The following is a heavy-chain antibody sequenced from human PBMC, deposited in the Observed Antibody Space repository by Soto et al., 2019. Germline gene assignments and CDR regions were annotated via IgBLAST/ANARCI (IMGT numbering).Heavy chain of an antibody. Sequence: PSEPLSLTCTVSDGSISSYYWSWLRQPPGKGLEWIGYIYDSGSTIYNPSLKSRVTISVDRPNNQFSLKLRSVTAANTAIYYCAGDIRSGSYRFDYWGQGTLVTVSS. J-gene: IGHJ4*02. D-gene: IGHD1-26*01. CDR3: AGDIRSGSYRFDY. CDR1: DGSISSYY. CDR2: IYDSGST. V-gene: IGHV4-59*08.